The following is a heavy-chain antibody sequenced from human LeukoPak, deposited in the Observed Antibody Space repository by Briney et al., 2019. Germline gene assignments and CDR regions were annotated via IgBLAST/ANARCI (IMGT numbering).Heavy chain of an antibody. CDR1: GFTVSSNY. CDR3: ARIRFLEWLLSNYYYMDV. CDR2: INHSGST. V-gene: IGHV4-34*01. Sequence: GSLRLSCAAPGFTVSSNYMSWIRQPPGKGLEWIGEINHSGSTNYNPSLKSRVTISVDTSKNQFSLKLSSVTAADTAVYYCARIRFLEWLLSNYYYMDVWGKGTTVTVSS. J-gene: IGHJ6*03. D-gene: IGHD3-3*01.